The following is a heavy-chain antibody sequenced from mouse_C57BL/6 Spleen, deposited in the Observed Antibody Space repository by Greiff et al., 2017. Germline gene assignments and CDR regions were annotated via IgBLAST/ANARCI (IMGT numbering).Heavy chain of an antibody. CDR1: GYSITSGYD. V-gene: IGHV3-1*01. CDR2: ISYSGST. J-gene: IGHJ4*01. D-gene: IGHD2-3*01. CDR3: ARGGGYYDYAMDY. Sequence: EVQLQQSGPGMVKPSQSLSLTCTVTGYSITSGYDWHWIRHFPGNKLEWMGYISYSGSTNYNPSLKSRISITHDTSKNHFFLKLNSVTTEDTATYYCARGGGYYDYAMDYWGQGTSVTVSS.